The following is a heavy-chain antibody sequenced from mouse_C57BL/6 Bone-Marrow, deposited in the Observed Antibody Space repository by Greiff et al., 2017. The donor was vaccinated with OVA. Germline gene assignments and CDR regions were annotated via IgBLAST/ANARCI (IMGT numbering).Heavy chain of an antibody. V-gene: IGHV2-5*01. J-gene: IGHJ4*01. CDR2: IWRGGST. CDR1: GFSLTSYG. CDR3: AKNLHYYAMDY. D-gene: IGHD2-10*01. Sequence: VKVVESGPGLVQPSQSLSITCTVSGFSLTSYGVHWVRQSPGKGLEWLGVIWRGGSTDYNAAFMSRLSITKDNSKSQVFFKMNSLQADDTAIYYCAKNLHYYAMDYWGQGTSVTVSS.